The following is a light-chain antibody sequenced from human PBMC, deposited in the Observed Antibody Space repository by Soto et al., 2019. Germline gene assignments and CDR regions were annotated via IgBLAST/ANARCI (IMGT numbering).Light chain of an antibody. CDR1: SSDVGGYNY. CDR3: NSYAGSSNV. V-gene: IGLV2-8*02. CDR2: EVN. J-gene: IGLJ1*01. Sequence: QSVLAQPPSASRSPGQSVAISCTGTSSDVGGYNYVSWYQQHPGKAPKLMIYEVNKRPSGVPDRFSGSKSGNTASLTVSGLQAEDEADYYCNSYAGSSNVFGTGTKVTVL.